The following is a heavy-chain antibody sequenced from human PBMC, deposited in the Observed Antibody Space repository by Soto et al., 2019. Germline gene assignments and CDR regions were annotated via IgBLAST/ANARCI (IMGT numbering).Heavy chain of an antibody. CDR3: ARDRGFDSGSERGGLGMDV. J-gene: IGHJ6*02. CDR1: GFTCSGYS. Sequence: GGSLRLSCAASGFTCSGYSMNWVRQAPGKGLEWVSYISSSSSTIYYADAVTGRFTMSRDNAKNSLYLQMNSMRDEDTAVYYCARDRGFDSGSERGGLGMDVWGQGTTVTVSS. D-gene: IGHD1-26*01. CDR2: ISSSSSTI. V-gene: IGHV3-48*02.